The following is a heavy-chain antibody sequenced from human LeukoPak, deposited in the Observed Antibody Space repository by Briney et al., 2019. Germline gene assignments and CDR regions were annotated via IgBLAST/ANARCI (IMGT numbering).Heavy chain of an antibody. CDR3: ATRAKAAHFDY. V-gene: IGHV3-33*08. CDR1: GFTVSSNY. Sequence: GGSLRLSCAACGFTVSSNYMSWVRQAPGKGLVWVAVIWYDGSNKYYADSVKGRFTISRDNSKNTLYLQMNSLRAEDTAVYYCATRAKAAHFDYWGQGTLVTVSS. J-gene: IGHJ4*02. CDR2: IWYDGSNK. D-gene: IGHD6-6*01.